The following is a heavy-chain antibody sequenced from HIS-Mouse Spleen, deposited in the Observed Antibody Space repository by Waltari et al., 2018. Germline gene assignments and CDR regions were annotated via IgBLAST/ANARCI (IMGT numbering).Heavy chain of an antibody. CDR2: ISGSGGRT. Sequence: VQLVESGGGVVQPGRSLRLSCAASGFTFSSYAMSWVRQAPGKGLEWGSAISGSGGRTDYADSVKGRVTISRDNSKNTLYLQMNSLRAEDTAVYYCAKKGGAVAGTDYWGQGTLVTVSS. CDR3: AKKGGAVAGTDY. D-gene: IGHD6-19*01. V-gene: IGHV3-23*04. CDR1: GFTFSSYA. J-gene: IGHJ4*02.